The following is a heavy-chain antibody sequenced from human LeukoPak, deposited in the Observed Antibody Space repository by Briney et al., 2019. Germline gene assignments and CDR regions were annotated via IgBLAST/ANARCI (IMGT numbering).Heavy chain of an antibody. J-gene: IGHJ6*02. Sequence: SETLSLTCTVSGGSISSYYWSWIRQPPGKGLEWIGYIYYSGSTNYNPSLKSRVTISVDTSKNQFSLKLSSVTAADTAVYYCARYSTYYYDSSGSKHYYYGMDVWGQGPRSPSP. CDR3: ARYSTYYYDSSGSKHYYYGMDV. CDR1: GGSISSYY. D-gene: IGHD3-22*01. CDR2: IYYSGST. V-gene: IGHV4-59*08.